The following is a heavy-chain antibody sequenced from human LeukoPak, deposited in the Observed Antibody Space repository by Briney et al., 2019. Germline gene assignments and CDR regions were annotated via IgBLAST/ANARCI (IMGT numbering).Heavy chain of an antibody. CDR1: GFTFSSYW. D-gene: IGHD6-25*01. J-gene: IGHJ6*03. Sequence: TGGSLRLSCAASGFTFSSYWMHWVRQAPGKGLVWVSRIDSDGSSTSYADSVKGRFTISRDNAKNTLYLQMNSLRAEDTAVYYCARVSGYDYYYYYYMDVWGKGTTVTVSS. V-gene: IGHV3-74*01. CDR2: IDSDGSST. CDR3: ARVSGYDYYYYYYMDV.